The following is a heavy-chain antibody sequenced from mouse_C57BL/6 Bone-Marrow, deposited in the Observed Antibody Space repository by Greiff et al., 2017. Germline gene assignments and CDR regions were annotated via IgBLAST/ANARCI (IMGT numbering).Heavy chain of an antibody. Sequence: QVHVKQPGAELVKPGASVKLSCTASGYTFTSYWMHWVKQRPGRGLEWIGRIDPNSGGTKYNEKFKSKATLTVDKPSSTAYMQLSSLTSEDSAVYYCARSERRGYYYAMDYWGQGTSVTVSA. V-gene: IGHV1-72*01. CDR1: GYTFTSYW. CDR2: IDPNSGGT. CDR3: ARSERRGYYYAMDY. J-gene: IGHJ4*01.